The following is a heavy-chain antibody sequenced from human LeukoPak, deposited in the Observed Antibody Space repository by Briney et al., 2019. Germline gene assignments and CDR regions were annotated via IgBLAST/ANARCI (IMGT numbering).Heavy chain of an antibody. CDR1: GGSISSYY. D-gene: IGHD6-13*01. Sequence: PSETLSLTCTVSGGSISSYYWSWIRQPPGKGLEWIGYIYYSGSTNYNPSLKSRVTISVDTSKNQFSLKLSSVTAADTAVYYCARGLQLTLFDYWGQGTLVTVSS. CDR3: ARGLQLTLFDY. J-gene: IGHJ4*02. V-gene: IGHV4-59*01. CDR2: IYYSGST.